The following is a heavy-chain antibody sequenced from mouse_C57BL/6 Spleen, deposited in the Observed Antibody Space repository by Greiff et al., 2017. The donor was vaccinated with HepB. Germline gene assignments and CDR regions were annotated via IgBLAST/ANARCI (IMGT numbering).Heavy chain of an antibody. V-gene: IGHV1-7*01. J-gene: IGHJ1*03. Sequence: VKLVESGAELAKPGASVKLSCKASGYTFTSYWLHWVKQRPGQGLEWIGYINPSSGYTKYNQKCKDKATLTADKSSSPAYMQLSSLTYEDSAVYYCARDESGYFDVWGTGTTVTVSS. CDR3: ARDESGYFDV. CDR2: INPSSGYT. CDR1: GYTFTSYW.